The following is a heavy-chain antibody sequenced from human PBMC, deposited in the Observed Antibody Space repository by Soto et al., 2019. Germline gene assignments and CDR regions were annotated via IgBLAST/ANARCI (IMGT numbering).Heavy chain of an antibody. CDR1: VFTFSGSG. CDR3: TAMAGIDY. CDR2: IRTKTNNYAT. J-gene: IGHJ4*02. Sequence: WWSLRLSCSASVFTFSGSGIHWVRQASGKGLEWVGRIRTKTNNYATAYAASVKGRFTISRDDSKNMAYLQMNSLKTEDTAVYYCTAMAGIDYWGQGTLVTVSS. V-gene: IGHV3-73*01. D-gene: IGHD6-19*01.